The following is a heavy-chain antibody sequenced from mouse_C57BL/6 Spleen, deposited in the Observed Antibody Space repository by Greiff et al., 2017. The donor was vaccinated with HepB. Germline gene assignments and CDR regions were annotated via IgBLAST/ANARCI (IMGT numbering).Heavy chain of an antibody. Sequence: QVQLQQPGAELVKPGASVKLSCKASGYTFTSYWMHWVKQRPGQGLEWIGMIHPNSGSTNYNEKFKSKATLTVDKSSSTAYMQLSSLTSEDSAVYNCERYGRWLLQMDGWGPGTTVTVSS. J-gene: IGHJ4*01. CDR1: GYTFTSYW. CDR3: ERYGRWLLQMDG. D-gene: IGHD2-3*01. CDR2: IHPNSGST. V-gene: IGHV1-64*01.